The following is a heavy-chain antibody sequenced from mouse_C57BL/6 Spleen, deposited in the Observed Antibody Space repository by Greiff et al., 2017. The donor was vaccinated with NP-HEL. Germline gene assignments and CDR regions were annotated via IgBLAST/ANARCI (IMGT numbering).Heavy chain of an antibody. D-gene: IGHD2-2*01. V-gene: IGHV1-53*01. CDR3: ARKGRGYDGAWFAY. CDR1: GYTFTSYW. J-gene: IGHJ3*01. Sequence: QVQLQQSGTELVKPGASVKLSCKASGYTFTSYWMHWVKQRPGQGLEWIGNINPSNGGTNYNEKFKSKATLTVDKSSSTAYMQLSSLTSEDSAVYYCARKGRGYDGAWFAYWGQGTLVTVSA. CDR2: INPSNGGT.